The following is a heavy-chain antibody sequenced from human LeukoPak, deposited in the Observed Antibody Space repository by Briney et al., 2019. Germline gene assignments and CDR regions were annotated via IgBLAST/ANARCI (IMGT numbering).Heavy chain of an antibody. D-gene: IGHD3-10*01. J-gene: IGHJ4*02. CDR2: MNPNTGRT. CDR1: RYTFTSYD. CDR3: ARLSQTPDYYTLGGYYYLGY. V-gene: IGHV1-8*01. Sequence: ASVKVSCKASRYTFTSYDINWVREAAGHGLEWMGWMNPNTGRTGYAQKFQGRITMTRNTSINTAYMELTNLRSEDTAIYYCARLSQTPDYYTLGGYYYLGYWGQGTPVTVSS.